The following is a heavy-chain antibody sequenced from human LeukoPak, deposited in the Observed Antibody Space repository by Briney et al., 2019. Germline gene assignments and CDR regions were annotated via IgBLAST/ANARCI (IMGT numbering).Heavy chain of an antibody. J-gene: IGHJ4*02. Sequence: AGGSLRLSCAASGFTVSSSYMSWVRQAPGEGLEWVSVIYSDGSTYYTDSVKGRFTISRDNSKNMLYLQMNNLRAEDMAVYYCARAAYDSSGYTANHDYWGQGTLVTVSS. V-gene: IGHV3-53*01. CDR2: IYSDGST. CDR1: GFTVSSSY. CDR3: ARAAYDSSGYTANHDY. D-gene: IGHD3-22*01.